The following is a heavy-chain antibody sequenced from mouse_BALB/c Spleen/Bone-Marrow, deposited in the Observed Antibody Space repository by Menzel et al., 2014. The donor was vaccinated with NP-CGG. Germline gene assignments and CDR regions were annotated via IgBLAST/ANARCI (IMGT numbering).Heavy chain of an antibody. J-gene: IGHJ4*01. CDR2: IYPGDGDT. CDR1: GYAFSTYW. V-gene: IGHV1-80*01. Sequence: VKLVESGAELVRPESSVKISCKASGYAFSTYWMIWVKQRPGQGLEWIGQIYPGDGDTNYNGKFKGKATLTADKSSSTAYMQLSSLTSEDSVVYFCARGARSAMDYWGQGTSVTVSS. CDR3: ARGARSAMDY.